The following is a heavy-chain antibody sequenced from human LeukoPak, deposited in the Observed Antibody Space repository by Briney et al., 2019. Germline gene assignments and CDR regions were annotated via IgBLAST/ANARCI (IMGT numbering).Heavy chain of an antibody. Sequence: SETLSLTCTVSGGSISGYYWSWIRQPPGKGLEWIGYIYSSGSTNYNPSLKSRVTISVDTSKNQFSLRLSSVTAADTAVYYCARASAYNWNDYWGQGTLVTVSS. J-gene: IGHJ4*02. CDR2: IYSSGST. D-gene: IGHD1-1*01. V-gene: IGHV4-59*01. CDR3: ARASAYNWNDY. CDR1: GGSISGYY.